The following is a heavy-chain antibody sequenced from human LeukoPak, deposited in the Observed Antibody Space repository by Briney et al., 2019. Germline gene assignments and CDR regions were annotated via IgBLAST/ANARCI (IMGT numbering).Heavy chain of an antibody. J-gene: IGHJ4*02. D-gene: IGHD6-19*01. CDR3: ARGDSSGWTD. CDR1: GYTLTELS. V-gene: IGHV1-24*01. CDR2: FDPEDGET. Sequence: ASVKVSCKVSGYTLTELSMHWVRQAPGKGLEWMGGFDPEDGETIYAQKFQGRVTMTRNTSISTAYMELSSLRSEDTAVYYCARGDSSGWTDWGQGTLVTVSS.